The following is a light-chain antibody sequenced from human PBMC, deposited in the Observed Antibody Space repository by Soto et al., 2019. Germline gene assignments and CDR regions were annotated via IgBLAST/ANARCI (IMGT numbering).Light chain of an antibody. V-gene: IGKV1-39*01. J-gene: IGKJ1*01. CDR2: AAS. CDR1: QSISNN. Sequence: DIQMTQSPSSLSASIGDRVTITCRASQSISNNLNWYQQKPGKAPKLLIYAASSLPSGVPSRFSGSGSGTDFTLTISSLQPEDFATYYCQQSYRNPRTFGLGTKVDI. CDR3: QQSYRNPRT.